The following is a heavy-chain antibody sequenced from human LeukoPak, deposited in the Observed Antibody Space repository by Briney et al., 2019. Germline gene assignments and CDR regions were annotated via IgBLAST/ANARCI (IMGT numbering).Heavy chain of an antibody. Sequence: GSLRLSCAASGFTFRSYSMNWVRQAPGKGLEWVSYISSSSSTIYYADSVKGRFTISRDNAKNSLYLQMNSLRAEDTAVYYCARGGTVTTNWYFDLWGRGTLVTVSS. CDR2: ISSSSSTI. CDR1: GFTFRSYS. V-gene: IGHV3-48*04. J-gene: IGHJ2*01. CDR3: ARGGTVTTNWYFDL. D-gene: IGHD4-17*01.